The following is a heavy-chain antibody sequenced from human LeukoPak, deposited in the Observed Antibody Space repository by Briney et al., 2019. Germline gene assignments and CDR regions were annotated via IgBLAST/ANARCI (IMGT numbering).Heavy chain of an antibody. CDR1: GFTVSSNY. Sequence: PGGSLRLSCAASGFTVSSNYMSWVRQAPGKGLEWIGRIYTSGSTNYNPSLKSRVTMSVDTSKNQFSLKLSSVTAADTAVYYCAGGYYGDRGDYWGQGTLVTVSS. D-gene: IGHD4-17*01. J-gene: IGHJ4*02. CDR2: IYTSGST. CDR3: AGGYYGDRGDY. V-gene: IGHV4-59*10.